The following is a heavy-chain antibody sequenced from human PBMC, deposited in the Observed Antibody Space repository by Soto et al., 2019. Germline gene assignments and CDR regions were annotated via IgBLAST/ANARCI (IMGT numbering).Heavy chain of an antibody. CDR2: INHSGST. J-gene: IGHJ4*02. V-gene: IGHV4-34*01. CDR3: ARGWGRIFDY. CDR1: GGSFSGYY. D-gene: IGHD7-27*01. Sequence: PSETLSLTCAVYGGSFSGYYWSWIRQPPGKGLERIGDINHSGSTNYNPSLKSRVTISVDTSKNQFSLKLSSVTAADTAVYYCARGWGRIFDYWGQGTLVTVSS.